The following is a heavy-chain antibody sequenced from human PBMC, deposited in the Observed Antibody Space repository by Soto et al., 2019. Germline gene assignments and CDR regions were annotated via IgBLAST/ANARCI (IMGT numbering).Heavy chain of an antibody. CDR3: ASDGTYNWV. V-gene: IGHV3-66*01. Sequence: EVQLVESGGGLVQPGGSLRLSCAASGFTVSNNYMRWVRQAPGKGLEWVSLIYSGGATYYEDSVKGRFTISRDNSKNTLYLQMSSLRAEDTAVYYCASDGTYNWVGGQGILVTVSS. CDR2: IYSGGAT. D-gene: IGHD1-1*01. J-gene: IGHJ4*02. CDR1: GFTVSNNY.